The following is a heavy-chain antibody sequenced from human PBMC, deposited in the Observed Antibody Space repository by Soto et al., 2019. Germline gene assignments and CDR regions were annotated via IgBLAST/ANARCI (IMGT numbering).Heavy chain of an antibody. J-gene: IGHJ3*02. CDR3: ARGGYCSSTSCYWSAFDI. CDR1: GDSVSSNSAA. V-gene: IGHV6-1*01. Sequence: TLSLTCAISGDSVSSNSAAWNWIRQSPSRGLEWLGRTYYRSKWYNDYAVSVKSRITINPDTSKNQFSLQLNSVTPEDTAVYYCARGGYCSSTSCYWSAFDIWGQGTMVTVSS. CDR2: TYYRSKWYN. D-gene: IGHD2-2*01.